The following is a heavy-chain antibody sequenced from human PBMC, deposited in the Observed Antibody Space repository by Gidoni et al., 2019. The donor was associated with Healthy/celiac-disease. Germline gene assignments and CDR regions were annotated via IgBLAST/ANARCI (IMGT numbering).Heavy chain of an antibody. CDR1: GFTFSSYG. J-gene: IGHJ4*02. CDR2: IWYDGSNK. D-gene: IGHD4-17*01. V-gene: IGHV3-33*08. Sequence: QVQLVESGGGVVQPGRSLRPSCEASGFTFSSYGMHWVRQAPGKGLEWVAVIWYDGSNKYYADSVKGRFTISRDNSKNTLYLQMNSLRAEDTAVYYCARDRGDYGDYGSDYWGQGTLVTVSS. CDR3: ARDRGDYGDYGSDY.